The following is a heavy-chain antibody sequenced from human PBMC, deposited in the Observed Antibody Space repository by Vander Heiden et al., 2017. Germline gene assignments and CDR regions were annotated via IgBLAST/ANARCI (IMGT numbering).Heavy chain of an antibody. J-gene: IGHJ4*02. V-gene: IGHV4-39*01. D-gene: IGHD6-19*01. CDR3: ARRTYAVAEGP. CDR2: IYYSGRT. CDR1: GGSISSSSYY. Sequence: QLQLQESGPGLVKPSETLSLTCTVSGGSISSSSYYWGWIRQPPGKGLEWIGSIYYSGRTYYNPSLKSRVTISVDTSKNQFSLKLSSVTAADTAVYYCARRTYAVAEGPWGQGTLVTVSS.